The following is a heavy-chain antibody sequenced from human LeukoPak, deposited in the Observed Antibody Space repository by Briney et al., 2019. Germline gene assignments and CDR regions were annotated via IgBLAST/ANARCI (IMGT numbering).Heavy chain of an antibody. CDR1: GFTFSSSA. Sequence: GGSLRLSCAASGFTFSSSAMSWVRQAPGKGLEWVSAISNNGGYTYYADSVQGRFTISRDNSKSTLCLQMNSLRAEDTAVYYCAKGDVLRFLEWLPDYWGQGTLVTVSS. CDR3: AKGDVLRFLEWLPDY. J-gene: IGHJ4*02. CDR2: ISNNGGYT. D-gene: IGHD3-3*01. V-gene: IGHV3-23*01.